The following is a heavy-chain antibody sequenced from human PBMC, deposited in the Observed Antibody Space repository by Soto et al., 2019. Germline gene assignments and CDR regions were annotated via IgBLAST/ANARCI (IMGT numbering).Heavy chain of an antibody. D-gene: IGHD1-26*01. CDR3: ARVLPVGLYYFDY. J-gene: IGHJ4*02. CDR1: GGSISSYY. CDR2: IYYSGST. Sequence: QVQLQESGPGLVKPSETLSLTCTVSGGSISSYYWSWIRQPPGKGLEWIGYIYYSGSTNYNPSLKSRVTISVDTSKNQFSLKLSSVTAADTAVYYCARVLPVGLYYFDYWGQGTLVTVSS. V-gene: IGHV4-59*08.